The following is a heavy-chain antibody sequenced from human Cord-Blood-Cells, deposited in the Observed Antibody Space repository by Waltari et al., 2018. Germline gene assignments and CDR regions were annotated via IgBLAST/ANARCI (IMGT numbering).Heavy chain of an antibody. D-gene: IGHD5-12*01. Sequence: EVQLVESGGGLVQPGRSLRLSCTASGFTFGDYGMIWFRQAPGKGLEWVGFIRSKAYGGTTEYAASVKGRFTISRDDSKSIAYLQMNSLKTEDTAVYYCTRSIVATIDYWGQGTLVTVSS. CDR1: GFTFGDYG. CDR3: TRSIVATIDY. CDR2: IRSKAYGGTT. V-gene: IGHV3-49*03. J-gene: IGHJ4*02.